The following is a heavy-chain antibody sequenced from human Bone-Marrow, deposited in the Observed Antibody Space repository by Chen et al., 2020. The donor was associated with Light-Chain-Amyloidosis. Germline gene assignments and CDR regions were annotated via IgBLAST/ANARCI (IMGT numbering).Heavy chain of an antibody. CDR3: AKEMGIHNGAFDI. CDR2: ISRSSRST. CDR1: NVTLDIYT. V-gene: IGHV3-21*01. J-gene: IGHJ3*02. D-gene: IGHD2-8*01. Sequence: HLLEAGGVLVKPGWSRRRPSAVSNVTLDIYTMTWVRLTPGKGLEWVSAISRSSRSTYYADSVRSRFTTSRDNADNSLTLHMDDLRVEDTGVYFCAKEMGIHNGAFDIWGRGTVVTVSS.